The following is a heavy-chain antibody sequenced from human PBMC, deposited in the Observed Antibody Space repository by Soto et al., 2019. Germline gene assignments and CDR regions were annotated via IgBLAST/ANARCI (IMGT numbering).Heavy chain of an antibody. V-gene: IGHV3-23*01. CDR1: GFTFNNYV. J-gene: IGHJ4*02. Sequence: EVQLLDSGGGLVQPEGSLRLSCAASGFTFNNYVMTWVRQAPGKGLEWVSAISGGGDTTSYADSVKGRFTVSRDGSKNTLYLQMSSLRAEDTALYYCAKGRGGSGSLTPRVDFWGQGTLVTVSS. D-gene: IGHD3-10*01. CDR3: AKGRGGSGSLTPRVDF. CDR2: ISGGGDTT.